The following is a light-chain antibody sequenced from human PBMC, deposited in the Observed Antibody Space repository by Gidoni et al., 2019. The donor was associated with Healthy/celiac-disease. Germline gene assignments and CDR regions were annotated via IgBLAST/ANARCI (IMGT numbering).Light chain of an antibody. Sequence: DNQLTQSPSFLSASVGDRVSITCRASQGISSYLAWDQQKPGKAPKLLIYAASTLQSGVPSRFSGSGAGTEFTLTISSLQPEDFATYYCQQLNSYPLITFGQGTRLEIK. V-gene: IGKV1-9*01. J-gene: IGKJ5*01. CDR1: QGISSY. CDR2: AAS. CDR3: QQLNSYPLIT.